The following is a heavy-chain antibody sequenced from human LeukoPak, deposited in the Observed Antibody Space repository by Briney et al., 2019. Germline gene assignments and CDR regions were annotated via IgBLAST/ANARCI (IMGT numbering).Heavy chain of an antibody. CDR2: ISGSGGDT. V-gene: IGHV3-23*01. CDR3: AKDRGSWITANGY. Sequence: GGSLRLSCAAYGFTFNSYAMSWVRHAPGKGLEWVSGISGSGGDTDYADSVKGRFTISRDNSKNTLYLQMNSLRAEDTAVYYCAKDRGSWITANGYWGQGTLVTVSS. CDR1: GFTFNSYA. J-gene: IGHJ4*02. D-gene: IGHD5-18*01.